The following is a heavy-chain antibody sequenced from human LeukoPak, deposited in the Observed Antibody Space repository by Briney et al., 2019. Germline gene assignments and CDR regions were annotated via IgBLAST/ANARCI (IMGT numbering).Heavy chain of an antibody. V-gene: IGHV3-30-3*01. Sequence: GGSLRLSCAASGFTFRTYGLHWVRQAPGKGLEWVAVISYGENNKYYADSVKGRFTISRDNSKNTLYLQMNSLRAEDTAVYYCARNYYDSSGSRFDYWGQGTLVTVSS. J-gene: IGHJ4*02. CDR2: ISYGENNK. D-gene: IGHD3-22*01. CDR3: ARNYYDSSGSRFDY. CDR1: GFTFRTYG.